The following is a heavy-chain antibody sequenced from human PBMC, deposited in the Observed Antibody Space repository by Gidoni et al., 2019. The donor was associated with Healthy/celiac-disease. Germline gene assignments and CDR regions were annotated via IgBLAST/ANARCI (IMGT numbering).Heavy chain of an antibody. CDR2: IRSNGDRT. Sequence: EVQLVESGGGVVRPGGSLRLPCAASGFNFDDYDMSWVRQAPGKGLEWVSGIRSNGDRTGYADSVKGRFTISRDNAKNSVSLQMSSLRAEDTALYYCARVYSGSYLDYWGQGTLVTVSS. J-gene: IGHJ4*02. V-gene: IGHV3-20*04. CDR3: ARVYSGSYLDY. CDR1: GFNFDDYD. D-gene: IGHD1-26*01.